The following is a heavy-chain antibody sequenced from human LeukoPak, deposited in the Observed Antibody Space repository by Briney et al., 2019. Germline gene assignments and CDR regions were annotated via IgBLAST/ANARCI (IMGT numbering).Heavy chain of an antibody. Sequence: GGSLRLSYAASGFTFDDYDLHWVRQAPGKGLEWVSGISCNSGSIGYADSLKGRFTISRDNAKNSLYLQMNSLRAEDTALYFCAKALRYCDSGPDYWGQGTLVTVSS. CDR3: AKALRYCDSGPDY. CDR1: GFTFDDYD. CDR2: ISCNSGSI. V-gene: IGHV3-9*01. D-gene: IGHD3-9*01. J-gene: IGHJ4*02.